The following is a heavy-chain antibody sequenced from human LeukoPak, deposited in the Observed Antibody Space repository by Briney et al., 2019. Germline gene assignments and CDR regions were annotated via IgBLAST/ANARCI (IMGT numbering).Heavy chain of an antibody. CDR3: ARVLTGYFDL. J-gene: IGHJ2*01. Sequence: SETLSLTCTVSGGSISSGSHHWGWFRQSPGKGLEWIGSIYYSRTTYYNPSLNSRVTISVVTSKNQFSLQLNSVTAADTAVYYCARVLTGYFDLWGRGTLVTVSS. CDR1: GGSISSGSHH. D-gene: IGHD1-20*01. V-gene: IGHV4-39*01. CDR2: IYYSRTT.